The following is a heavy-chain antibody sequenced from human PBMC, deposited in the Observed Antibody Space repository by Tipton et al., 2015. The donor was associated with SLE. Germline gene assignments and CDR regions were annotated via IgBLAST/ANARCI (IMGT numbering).Heavy chain of an antibody. V-gene: IGHV1-69*01. Sequence: QSGAEVKKPGSSVKVSCKASGVTFNTYAISWVRQAPGQGLEWMGGIIPIFGTANYALHFLGRVTITADESTTTVFMELRSLRSDDTAVYYCARGGSGWYEGVIDYWGQGTLVTVSS. CDR2: IIPIFGTA. CDR3: ARGGSGWYEGVIDY. D-gene: IGHD6-19*01. J-gene: IGHJ4*02. CDR1: GVTFNTYA.